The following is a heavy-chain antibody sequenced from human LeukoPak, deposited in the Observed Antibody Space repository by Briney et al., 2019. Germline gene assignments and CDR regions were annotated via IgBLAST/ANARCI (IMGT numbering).Heavy chain of an antibody. CDR2: ISGSGGST. V-gene: IGHV3-23*01. CDR1: GFTFSSYA. CDR3: AKGASANGVGILRFLEWTNYYFDY. D-gene: IGHD3-3*01. J-gene: IGHJ4*02. Sequence: PGGSLRLSCAASGFTFSSYAMSWVRQAPGKGLEWVSAISGSGGSTYYADSVKGRFTISRDNSKNTLYLQMNSLRAEDTAVYYCAKGASANGVGILRFLEWTNYYFDYWGQGTLVTVSS.